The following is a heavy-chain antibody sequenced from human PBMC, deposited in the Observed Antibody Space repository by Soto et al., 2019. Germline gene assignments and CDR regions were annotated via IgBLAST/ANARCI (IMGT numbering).Heavy chain of an antibody. V-gene: IGHV1-69*01. D-gene: IGHD6-13*01. Sequence: QVHLVQSAAEVQRPGSSVKLSCKASGGTVTVDSITWLRQAPGHTLEWIGGVIPLLGAGHVAERVKARLTLSADASTSTAYMELGGLRSADTARYDCARTIRGEAAAIPCPFDVWGQGTMVIVSP. CDR3: ARTIRGEAAAIPCPFDV. CDR2: VIPLLGAG. CDR1: GGTVTVDS. J-gene: IGHJ3*01.